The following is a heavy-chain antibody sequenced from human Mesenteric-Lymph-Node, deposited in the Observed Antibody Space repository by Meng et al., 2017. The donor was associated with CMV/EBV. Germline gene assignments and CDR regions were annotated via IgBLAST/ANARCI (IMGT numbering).Heavy chain of an antibody. CDR1: GFTFSSFN. J-gene: IGHJ5*02. CDR2: ISPTTSNI. CDR3: ARAPFSHNNWFDP. Sequence: GESLKISCAASGFTFSSFNLFWVRQAPGKGLEWVSSISPTTSNIYYADSVQGRFTISRDNAKNSLYLQMNSLRAEDTAVYHCARAPFSHNNWFDPWGQGTLVTVSS. V-gene: IGHV3-21*01.